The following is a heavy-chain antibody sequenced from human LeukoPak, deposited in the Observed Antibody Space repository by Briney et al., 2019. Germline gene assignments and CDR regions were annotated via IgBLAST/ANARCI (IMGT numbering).Heavy chain of an antibody. CDR2: INPSGGST. D-gene: IGHD1-26*01. Sequence: GASVKVSCKASGYTFTSYYMHWVRQAPGQGLEWMGIINPSGGSTSYAQKFQGRVTMTRDTSTSTAYMELSSLRSEDTAVYYCARDGRERDAFDIWGQGTMVTVSS. J-gene: IGHJ3*02. CDR3: ARDGRERDAFDI. CDR1: GYTFTSYY. V-gene: IGHV1-46*01.